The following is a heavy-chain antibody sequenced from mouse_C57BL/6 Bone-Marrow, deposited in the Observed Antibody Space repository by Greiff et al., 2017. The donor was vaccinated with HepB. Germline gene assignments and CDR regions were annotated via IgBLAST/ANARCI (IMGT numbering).Heavy chain of an antibody. CDR1: GFTFSSYG. CDR2: ISSGGSYT. V-gene: IGHV5-6*01. J-gene: IGHJ4*01. CDR3: AKTGGEAMDY. Sequence: VQLKESGGVLVKPGGSLKLSCAASGFTFSSYGMSWVRQTPDKRLEWVATISSGGSYTYYPDSVKGRFTISRDNAKNTLYLQLSSLKSEDTAMYDCAKTGGEAMDYWGQGTSVTVSS.